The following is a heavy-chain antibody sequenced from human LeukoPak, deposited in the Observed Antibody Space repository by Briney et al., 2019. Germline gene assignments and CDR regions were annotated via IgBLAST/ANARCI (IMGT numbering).Heavy chain of an antibody. CDR2: IYYSGST. J-gene: IGHJ4*02. CDR3: ARDHTYDSSGYYYGLSLRFFDY. D-gene: IGHD3-22*01. Sequence: SETLSLTCTVSGGSISSSSYYWGWIRQPPGKGLEWIGSIYYSGSTYYNPSLKSRVTISVDTSKNQFSLKLSSVTAADTAVYYCARDHTYDSSGYYYGLSLRFFDYWGQGTLVTVSS. V-gene: IGHV4-39*07. CDR1: GGSISSSSYY.